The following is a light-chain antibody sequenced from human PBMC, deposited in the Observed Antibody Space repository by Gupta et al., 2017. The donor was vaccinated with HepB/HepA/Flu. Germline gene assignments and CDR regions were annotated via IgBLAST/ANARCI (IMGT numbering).Light chain of an antibody. CDR1: SIDVGSYNL. V-gene: IGLV2-23*02. Sequence: SALTQPASASWSPGQSLTISCTGTSIDVGSYNLVCWYQQHPGKSNNLLVYEVSKRTAGVSSRFSGSKSGNTASLTISGLKVEDEADYYGYSDAGSSRGVFGCGTKITVL. CDR3: YSDAGSSRGV. J-gene: IGLJ1*01. CDR2: EVS.